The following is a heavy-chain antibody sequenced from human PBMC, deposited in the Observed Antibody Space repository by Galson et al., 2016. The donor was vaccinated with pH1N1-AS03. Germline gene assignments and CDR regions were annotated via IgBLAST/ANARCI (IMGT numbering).Heavy chain of an antibody. V-gene: IGHV1-18*04. CDR1: GYTFPNFG. J-gene: IGHJ5*02. CDR2: ISPYNGNT. D-gene: IGHD2-15*01. CDR3: ARAAPFDP. Sequence: SVKVSCKASGYTFPNFGMSWVRQAPGQGLEWMGWISPYNGNTQYAQRLEGRVTMTTDTSTNTAYLELRSLTYDDTAVYYCARAAPFDPWGQGILVTVSS.